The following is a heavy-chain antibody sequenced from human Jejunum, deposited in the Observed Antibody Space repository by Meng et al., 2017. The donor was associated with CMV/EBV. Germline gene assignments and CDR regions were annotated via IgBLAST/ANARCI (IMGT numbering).Heavy chain of an antibody. J-gene: IGHJ4*02. CDR1: SISSYY. CDR3: ARGNGSGSYYPPAHLDY. D-gene: IGHD3-10*01. CDR2: VYYSGTT. Sequence: SISSYYWSWLRQPPGKRLEWIGYVYYSGTTNYNPSLKSRVTISVDTSKNQFSLKLTSVTAADTAVYYCARGNGSGSYYPPAHLDYWGLGTLVTVSS. V-gene: IGHV4-59*01.